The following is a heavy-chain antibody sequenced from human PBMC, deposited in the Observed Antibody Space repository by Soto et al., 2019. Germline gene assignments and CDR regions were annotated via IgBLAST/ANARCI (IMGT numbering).Heavy chain of an antibody. D-gene: IGHD3-10*01. V-gene: IGHV3-33*05. J-gene: IGHJ6*02. CDR2: ISYDETNK. CDR3: ARDRGMGSYFCAMDV. CDR1: GFIFSGYG. Sequence: QLVESGGGVVQPGRSLRLSCSASGFIFSGYGMHWVRQAPGKGLEWVAVISYDETNKYYADSVKGRFTISRDNSKNTVFLQSSSLRDDDTCVYYCARDRGMGSYFCAMDVWGQGTTVTVSS.